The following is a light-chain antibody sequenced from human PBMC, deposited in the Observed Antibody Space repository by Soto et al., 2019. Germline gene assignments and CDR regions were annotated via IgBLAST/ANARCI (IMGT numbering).Light chain of an antibody. V-gene: IGKV2-30*01. CDR2: KIS. CDR3: MQGTHWPFN. J-gene: IGKJ2*01. Sequence: DVVMTQSPLSLPVTLGQPASISCKSTQGLVYSDGNIYLNWFHQRPGQSPRRLIHKISDRDCGDPDRFSGSGSGTDFTLEISRVEAEDVGIYYCMQGTHWPFNFGQGTKLEIK. CDR1: QGLVYSDGNIY.